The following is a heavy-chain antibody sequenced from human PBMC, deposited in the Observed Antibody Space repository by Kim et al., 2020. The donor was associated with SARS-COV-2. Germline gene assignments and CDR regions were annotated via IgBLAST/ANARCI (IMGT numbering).Heavy chain of an antibody. V-gene: IGHV3-7*01. J-gene: IGHJ4*02. CDR2: DGSGK. Sequence: DGSGKHYVDSVKGRFTISRDNAKKSLSLQLNSLRVEDTAVYYCATQWAYWGRGTLVTVSS. CDR3: ATQWAY. D-gene: IGHD2-8*01.